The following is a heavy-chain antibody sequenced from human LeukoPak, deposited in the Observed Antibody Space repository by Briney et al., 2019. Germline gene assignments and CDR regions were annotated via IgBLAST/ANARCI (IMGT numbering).Heavy chain of an antibody. CDR1: GGTFSSYA. J-gene: IGHJ3*02. CDR2: INPSGGST. V-gene: IGHV1-46*01. CDR3: ASTSWGITIFGVVTPSDAFDI. Sequence: ASVKVSCKASGGTFSSYAFSWVRQAPGQGLEWMGIINPSGGSTSYAQKFQGRVTMTRDTSTSTVYMELSSLRSEDTAVYYCASTSWGITIFGVVTPSDAFDIWGQGTMVTVSS. D-gene: IGHD3-3*01.